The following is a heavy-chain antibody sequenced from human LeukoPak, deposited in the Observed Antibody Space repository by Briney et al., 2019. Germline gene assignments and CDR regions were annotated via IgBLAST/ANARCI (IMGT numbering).Heavy chain of an antibody. D-gene: IGHD2-2*02. CDR2: IIPIFGTA. J-gene: IGHJ6*03. CDR1: GGTFSSYA. Sequence: ASVKVSCKASGGTFSSYAISWVRQAPGQGLEWMGGIIPIFGTANYAQKFQGRVTITADKSTSTAYMELGSLRSEDTAVYYCARTRYCSSTSCYRPEGYSYYYYMDVWGKGTTVTVSS. CDR3: ARTRYCSSTSCYRPEGYSYYYYMDV. V-gene: IGHV1-69*06.